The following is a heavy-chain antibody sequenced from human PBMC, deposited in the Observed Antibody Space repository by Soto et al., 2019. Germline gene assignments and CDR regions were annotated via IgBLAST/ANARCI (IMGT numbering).Heavy chain of an antibody. CDR1: GGSFSGYY. V-gene: IGHV4-34*01. J-gene: IGHJ4*02. D-gene: IGHD3-16*02. Sequence: SLETLSLTCAVYGGSFSGYYWSWIRQPPGKGLEWIGEINHSGSTNYNPSLKSRVTISVDTSKNQFSLKLSSVTAADTAVYYCARDPTYYDYIWGSYRSRQYFDYWGQGTLVTVSS. CDR3: ARDPTYYDYIWGSYRSRQYFDY. CDR2: INHSGST.